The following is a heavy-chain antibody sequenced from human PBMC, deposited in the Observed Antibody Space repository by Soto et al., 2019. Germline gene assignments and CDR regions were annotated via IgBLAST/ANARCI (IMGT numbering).Heavy chain of an antibody. Sequence: GXSLRLSCAASGFTFSSYAMSWVRQAPGKGLEWVSEIXGSGGXTYYADYVTGXXTISRDNXXNTLYLQMNSLRAEDTAVYYCANSPRGWYYFDYWGQGTLVTVSS. CDR1: GFTFSSYA. CDR3: ANSPRGWYYFDY. V-gene: IGHV3-23*01. CDR2: IXGSGGXT. D-gene: IGHD2-15*01. J-gene: IGHJ4*02.